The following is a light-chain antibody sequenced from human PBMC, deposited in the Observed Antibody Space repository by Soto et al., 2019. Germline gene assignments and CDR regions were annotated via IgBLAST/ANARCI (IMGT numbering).Light chain of an antibody. J-gene: IGLJ1*01. V-gene: IGLV2-14*01. CDR2: EVS. Sequence: SVLTQPASVSGSPGQSITISCTGTSSDVGGYNYVSWYQQHPGKAPKLMIYEVSNRPSGVSNRFSGSKPGNTASLTISGLQAEDEADYYCSSYTSSSTFYVFGTGTKVTVL. CDR1: SSDVGGYNY. CDR3: SSYTSSSTFYV.